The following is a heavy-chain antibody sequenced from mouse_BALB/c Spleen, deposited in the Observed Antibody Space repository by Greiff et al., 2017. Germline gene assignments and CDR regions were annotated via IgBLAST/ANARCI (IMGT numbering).Heavy chain of an antibody. CDR3: ARDGAYDYGYLDY. Sequence: EVKLQESGPGLVKPSQTVSLTCTVTGISITTGNYRWSWIRQFPGNKLEWIGYIYYSGTITYNPSLTSRTTITRDTSKNQFFLEMNSLTAEDTATYYCARDGAYDYGYLDYWGQGTTLTVSS. D-gene: IGHD2-4*01. V-gene: IGHV3-5*02. CDR1: GISITTGNYR. CDR2: IYYSGTI. J-gene: IGHJ2*01.